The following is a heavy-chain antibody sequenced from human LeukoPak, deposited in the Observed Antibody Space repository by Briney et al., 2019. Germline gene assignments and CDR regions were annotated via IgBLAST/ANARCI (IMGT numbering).Heavy chain of an antibody. Sequence: GGSLRLSCAASGLTFSSYGMHWVRQAPGKGLEWVALIWYDGSNKYYADSVKGRFTISRDNSKNTLYLQMNSLRADDTAVYYCAKGSREGYNLDYWGQGTLVTVSS. CDR1: GLTFSSYG. D-gene: IGHD5-24*01. CDR2: IWYDGSNK. J-gene: IGHJ4*02. CDR3: AKGSREGYNLDY. V-gene: IGHV3-33*06.